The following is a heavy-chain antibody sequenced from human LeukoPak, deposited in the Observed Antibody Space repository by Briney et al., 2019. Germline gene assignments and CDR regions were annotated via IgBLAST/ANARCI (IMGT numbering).Heavy chain of an antibody. CDR1: GFTFSRYS. D-gene: IGHD3-3*01. V-gene: IGHV3-48*01. Sequence: GGSMRLACAASGFTFSRYSMNWVRQAQGKGLVLFSYIRSISSTIYSADSVTARLTISRDNAKNSLYLQMNSLRAEDTAVYYCARTDFWGNFDYWGQGTLVTVSS. CDR2: IRSISSTI. CDR3: ARTDFWGNFDY. J-gene: IGHJ4*02.